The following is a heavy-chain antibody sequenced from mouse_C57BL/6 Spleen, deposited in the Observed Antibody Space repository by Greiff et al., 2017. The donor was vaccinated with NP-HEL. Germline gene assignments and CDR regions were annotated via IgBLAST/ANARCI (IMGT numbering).Heavy chain of an antibody. J-gene: IGHJ3*01. CDR3: ASPAHATWFAY. V-gene: IGHV1-22*01. CDR1: GYTFTDYN. D-gene: IGHD3-2*02. Sequence: EVQLQQSGPELVKPGASVKMSCKASGYTFTDYNMHWVKQSHGKSLEWIGYINPNNGGTSYNQKFKGKATLTVNKSSSTAYMELRSLTSEDSAVYYCASPAHATWFAYWGQGTLVTVSA. CDR2: INPNNGGT.